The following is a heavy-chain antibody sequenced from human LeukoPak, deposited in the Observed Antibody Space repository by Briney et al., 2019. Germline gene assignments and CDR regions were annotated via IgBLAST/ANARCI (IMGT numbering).Heavy chain of an antibody. J-gene: IGHJ4*02. Sequence: PSETLSLTCTVSGGSISSSRYYWGWIRQPPGKGLEWIGSIYYSGSTYYNPSLKSRVTISVDTSKNQFSLKLSSVTAADTAAYYCAIHGDRTGGYWGQGTLVNVSS. D-gene: IGHD7-27*01. CDR1: GGSISSSRYY. CDR2: IYYSGST. CDR3: AIHGDRTGGY. V-gene: IGHV4-39*01.